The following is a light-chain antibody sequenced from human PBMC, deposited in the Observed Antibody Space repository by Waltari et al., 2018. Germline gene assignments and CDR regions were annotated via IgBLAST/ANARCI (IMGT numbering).Light chain of an antibody. V-gene: IGLV2-23*01. CDR2: EGS. J-gene: IGLJ3*02. CDR3: CSYAGSSTLV. Sequence: QSALTQPASVSASPGPSITISCTGTSSDVGSYTLVSWYQQHPGKAPKLMIYEGSKRPSGVSNRFSGSKSGNTASLTISGLQAEDEADYYCCSYAGSSTLVFGGGTKLTVL. CDR1: SSDVGSYTL.